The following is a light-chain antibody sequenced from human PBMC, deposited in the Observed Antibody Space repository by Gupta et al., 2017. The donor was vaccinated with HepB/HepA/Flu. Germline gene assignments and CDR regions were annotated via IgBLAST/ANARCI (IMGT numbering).Light chain of an antibody. Sequence: QSVLPQPPAVSAAPGQKVTIACSGSNSNIGNNYVSCYQQLPGTAPNLLIYDNDTRHSGIPERCSGSKSGTSATVGTTGLQTGEEADYYCETSYTSRSAVLFGGGTKFTVL. CDR2: DND. CDR3: ETSYTSRSAVL. V-gene: IGLV1-51*01. CDR1: NSNIGNNY. J-gene: IGLJ2*01.